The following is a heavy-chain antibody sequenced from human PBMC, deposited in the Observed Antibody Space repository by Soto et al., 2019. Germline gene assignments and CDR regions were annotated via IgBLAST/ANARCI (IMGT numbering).Heavy chain of an antibody. Sequence: LGESLKISCKGSGYSFTSYWISWVRQMPGKGLEWMGRIDPSDSYTNYSPSFQGHVTISADKSISTAYLQWSSLKASDTAMYYCARLDPDSSSWAFDYWGQGTLVTVYS. V-gene: IGHV5-10-1*01. CDR3: ARLDPDSSSWAFDY. CDR2: IDPSDSYT. CDR1: GYSFTSYW. J-gene: IGHJ4*02. D-gene: IGHD6-13*01.